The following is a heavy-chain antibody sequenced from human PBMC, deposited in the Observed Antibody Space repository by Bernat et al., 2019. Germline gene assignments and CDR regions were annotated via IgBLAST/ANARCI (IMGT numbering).Heavy chain of an antibody. V-gene: IGHV1-2*02. CDR2: VNPKSGDT. J-gene: IGHJ4*02. CDR1: GYTFTGYY. D-gene: IGHD1-26*01. CDR3: ARAEHGGQVGGTYSYDY. Sequence: QVQLVQSGAEVKKAGASVKVSCKASGYTFTGYYMHWVRQAPGEGLEWMGWVNPKSGDTNYAQSFQGRVTMTRDISITTDYMELGRLRSDDTAVYFCARAEHGGQVGGTYSYDYWGQGTLVTVSS.